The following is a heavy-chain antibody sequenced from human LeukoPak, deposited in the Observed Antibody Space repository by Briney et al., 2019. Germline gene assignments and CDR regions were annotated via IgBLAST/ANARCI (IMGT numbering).Heavy chain of an antibody. V-gene: IGHV3-48*02. D-gene: IGHD2/OR15-2a*01. J-gene: IGHJ4*02. CDR3: ARDSEVPREYYFDY. CDR1: GFTFSGYS. CDR2: ISSSSSTI. Sequence: GGSLRLSCAASGFTFSGYSMNWVRQAPGKGLEWVSYISSSSSTIYYEDSVKGRFTISRDNARDSLYLQMNSLRDDDTAVYYCARDSEVPREYYFDYWGQGTLVTVSS.